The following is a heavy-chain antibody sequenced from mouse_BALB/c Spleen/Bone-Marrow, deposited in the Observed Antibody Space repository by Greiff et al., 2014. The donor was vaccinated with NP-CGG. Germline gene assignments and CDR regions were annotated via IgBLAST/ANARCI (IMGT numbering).Heavy chain of an antibody. CDR2: IYPGDGDT. Sequence: QVQLQQSGPELVKPGASVKISCKASGYAFSSSWMNWVKQRPGQGLEWIGRIYPGDGDTNYNGKFKGKATLTADKSSSTAYMQLSILPSVDSAVYFCARHAYGNSYWYFDVWGAGTTVTVSS. J-gene: IGHJ1*01. V-gene: IGHV1-82*01. D-gene: IGHD2-1*01. CDR3: ARHAYGNSYWYFDV. CDR1: GYAFSSSW.